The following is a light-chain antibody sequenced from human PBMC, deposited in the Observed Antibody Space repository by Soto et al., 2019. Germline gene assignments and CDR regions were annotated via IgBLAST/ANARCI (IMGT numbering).Light chain of an antibody. CDR3: QQFNVYPIT. CDR1: QDIRGA. V-gene: IGKV1-13*02. CDR2: DVS. Sequence: AIQLTQSPSSLSASVGDRVTITCRASQDIRGALAWYQQKPGKAPKLLIYDVSSLESGVPSMFSGSVSGTDFTFTISSLQPEDFATYYCQQFNVYPITFGQGTRLEIK. J-gene: IGKJ5*01.